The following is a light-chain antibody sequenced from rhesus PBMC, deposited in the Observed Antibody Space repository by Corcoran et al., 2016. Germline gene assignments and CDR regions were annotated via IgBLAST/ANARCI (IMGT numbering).Light chain of an antibody. V-gene: IGKV1-74*01. J-gene: IGKJ1*01. CDR2: KAS. CDR1: ENVNNY. Sequence: DIQMTQSPSSLSASVGDRVTITCRASENVNNYLNWYQQKPGKAPKLLIYKASTLQSGVPSRVSGSGSGTDYTFTLRSLQPEDVATYYCQHGYGTPRTFGQGTKVEIK. CDR3: QHGYGTPRT.